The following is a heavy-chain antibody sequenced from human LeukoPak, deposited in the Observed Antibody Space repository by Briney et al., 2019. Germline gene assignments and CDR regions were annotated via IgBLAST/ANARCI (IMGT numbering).Heavy chain of an antibody. CDR3: ARESYYDSSGYSHDAFDI. Sequence: PSETLSLTCTVSGGSISSYYWSWLRQPPGKGLEWIGYIYYSGSTNYNPSLKSRVTIAVDTSKNQFSLKLNSVTAADTAVYYCARESYYDSSGYSHDAFDIWGQGTMVTVSS. V-gene: IGHV4-59*12. CDR1: GGSISSYY. D-gene: IGHD3-22*01. CDR2: IYYSGST. J-gene: IGHJ3*02.